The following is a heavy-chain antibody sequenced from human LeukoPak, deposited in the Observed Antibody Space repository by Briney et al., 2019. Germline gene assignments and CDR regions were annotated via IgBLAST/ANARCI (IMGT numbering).Heavy chain of an antibody. CDR1: GGSFSGYY. D-gene: IGHD2-2*03. CDR2: INHSGST. J-gene: IGHJ5*02. Sequence: SQTLSLTCAVYGGSFSGYYWSWIRQPPGKGLEWIGEINHSGSTNYNPSLKSRVTISVDTSKNQFSLKLSSVTAADTAVYYCARGATGYRSSTSCYVGWFDPWGQGTLVTVSS. CDR3: ARGATGYRSSTSCYVGWFDP. V-gene: IGHV4-34*01.